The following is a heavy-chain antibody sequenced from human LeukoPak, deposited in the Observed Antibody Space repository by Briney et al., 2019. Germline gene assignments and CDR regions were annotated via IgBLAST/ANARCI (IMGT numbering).Heavy chain of an antibody. V-gene: IGHV1-18*01. D-gene: IGHD2-15*01. CDR2: ISAYNGNT. J-gene: IGHJ4*02. CDR1: GNTFTSYG. CDR3: ARYSGGLVDY. Sequence: ASVTVSCTASGNTFTSYGISWVRQAPGQGLEWMGWISAYNGNTNYAQKLQGRVTMTTDTSTSTAYMELRSLRSDDTAVYYCARYSGGLVDYWGQGTLVTVSS.